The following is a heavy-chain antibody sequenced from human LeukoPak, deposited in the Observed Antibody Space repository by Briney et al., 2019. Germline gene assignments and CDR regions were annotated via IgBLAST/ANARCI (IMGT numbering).Heavy chain of an antibody. V-gene: IGHV4-34*01. CDR3: ATGSSSEYYFDY. CDR2: INHSGST. J-gene: IGHJ4*02. D-gene: IGHD3-10*01. CDR1: GGSISSYY. Sequence: SETLSLTRTVSGGSISSYYWSWIRQPPGKGLEWIGEINHSGSTNYNPSLKSRVTISVDTSKNQFSLKLSSVTAADTAVYYCATGSSSEYYFDYWGQGTLVTVSS.